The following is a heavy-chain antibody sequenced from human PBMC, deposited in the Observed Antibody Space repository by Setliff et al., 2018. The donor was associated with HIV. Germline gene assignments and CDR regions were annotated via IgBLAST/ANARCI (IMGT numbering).Heavy chain of an antibody. D-gene: IGHD3-9*01. J-gene: IGHJ4*02. CDR2: INHSGST. CDR1: GGSFSDYY. Sequence: SETLSLTCAVYGGSFSDYYWTWIRQSPGKGLEWIGEINHSGSTNYNPSLKSRVTISVDTSKNQFSLTLSSVTAADTAVYYCASYDILTGPLGYWGQGTLVTVSS. CDR3: ASYDILTGPLGY. V-gene: IGHV4-34*01.